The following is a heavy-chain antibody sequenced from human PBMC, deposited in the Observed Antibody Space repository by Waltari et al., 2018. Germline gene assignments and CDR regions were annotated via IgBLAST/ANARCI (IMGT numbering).Heavy chain of an antibody. CDR2: IKSTVDGGTT. CDR3: LFVDTALIIPDVFDL. D-gene: IGHD5-18*01. J-gene: IGHJ3*01. CDR1: GFPFSKAW. Sequence: EVQLVESGGGLVKPGRSLRLSCSASGFPFSKAWMNWMRQAPGKGLEWVGRIKSTVDGGTTDYAAPVQGRFTISRDDSKNTLYLQMSSLRTEDTAVYYCLFVDTALIIPDVFDLWGQGTLVTVSS. V-gene: IGHV3-15*01.